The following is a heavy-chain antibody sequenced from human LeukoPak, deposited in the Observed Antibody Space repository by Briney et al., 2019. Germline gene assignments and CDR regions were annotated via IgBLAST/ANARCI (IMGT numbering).Heavy chain of an antibody. D-gene: IGHD3-3*01. CDR1: GGSISSYY. V-gene: IGHV4-59*08. Sequence: ASETLSLTCTVSGGSISSYYWSWIRQPPGKGLEWIGYIYYSGSTNYNPSLKSRVTISVDTSKNQFSLKLSSATAADTAVYYCARHQDYDYAFDIWGQGTMVTVSS. CDR3: ARHQDYDYAFDI. J-gene: IGHJ3*02. CDR2: IYYSGST.